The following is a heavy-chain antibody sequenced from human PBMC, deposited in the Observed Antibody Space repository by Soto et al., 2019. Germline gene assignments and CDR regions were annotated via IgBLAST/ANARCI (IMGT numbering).Heavy chain of an antibody. Sequence: EVQLLESGGGLVQPGGSLRLSCAASGFTFSSYAMNWVRQAPGKGLEWVSVISGSGGSTYYADSVKGRFTISRDNSKKTLYLQMSSVRAEETAVYYCAKRGSGSYYTYWGQGSLVTVCS. D-gene: IGHD3-10*01. V-gene: IGHV3-23*01. J-gene: IGHJ4*02. CDR3: AKRGSGSYYTY. CDR1: GFTFSSYA. CDR2: ISGSGGST.